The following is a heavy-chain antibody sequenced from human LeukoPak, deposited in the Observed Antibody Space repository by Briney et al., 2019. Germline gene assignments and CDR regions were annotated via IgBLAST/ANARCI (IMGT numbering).Heavy chain of an antibody. D-gene: IGHD6-13*01. CDR3: AREVDSSSWYPGPSADY. V-gene: IGHV3-30-3*01. J-gene: IGHJ4*02. CDR1: GFIFRNFA. Sequence: PGRSLRLSCAASGFIFRNFAMHWVRQAPGKGLEWVALMSFDGTNEYYADSVKGRFTISRDNAKNSLYLQMNSLRAEDTAVYYCAREVDSSSWYPGPSADYWGQGTLVTVSS. CDR2: MSFDGTNE.